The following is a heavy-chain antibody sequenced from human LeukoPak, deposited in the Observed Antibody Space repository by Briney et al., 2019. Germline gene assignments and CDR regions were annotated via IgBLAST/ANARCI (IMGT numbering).Heavy chain of an antibody. CDR2: ISYEGSNK. CDR1: GFTSSSYA. D-gene: IGHD6-13*01. CDR3: ARDLRAAAGAFDI. V-gene: IGHV3-30*04. J-gene: IGHJ3*02. Sequence: GGSLRLSCAASGFTSSSYAMHWVRQAPGKGLEWVAVISYEGSNKYYADSVKGRFTISRDNSKNTLYLQMKSLRAEDTAVYYCARDLRAAAGAFDIWGQGTMVTVSS.